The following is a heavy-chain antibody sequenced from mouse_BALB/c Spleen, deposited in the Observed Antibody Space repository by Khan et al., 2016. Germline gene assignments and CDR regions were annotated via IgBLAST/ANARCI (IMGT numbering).Heavy chain of an antibody. CDR1: GYSITSDYA. CDR2: ISYSGST. J-gene: IGHJ2*01. V-gene: IGHV3-2*02. Sequence: QLQESGPGLVKPSQSLSLTCTVTGYSITSDYAWNWIRQFPGNKLEWMGYISYSGSTSYNPSLKSRISITRDTSKNQFFLQLNSVTTEDTATYYCARNWDPFDYWGQGTTLTVSS. D-gene: IGHD4-1*01. CDR3: ARNWDPFDY.